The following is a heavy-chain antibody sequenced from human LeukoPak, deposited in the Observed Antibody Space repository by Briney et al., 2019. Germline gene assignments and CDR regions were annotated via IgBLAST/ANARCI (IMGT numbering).Heavy chain of an antibody. D-gene: IGHD2-2*02. V-gene: IGHV3-33*01. J-gene: IGHJ5*02. CDR3: ARAGLGCCSSTSCYTERYRDNWFDP. CDR2: IWYDGSNK. Sequence: PGGSLRLTCAASGFTFSSYGMHWVRQAPGKGLEWVAVIWYDGSNKYYADSVKGRFTISRDNSKNTLYLQMNSLRAEDTAVYYCARAGLGCCSSTSCYTERYRDNWFDPWGQGTLVTVSS. CDR1: GFTFSSYG.